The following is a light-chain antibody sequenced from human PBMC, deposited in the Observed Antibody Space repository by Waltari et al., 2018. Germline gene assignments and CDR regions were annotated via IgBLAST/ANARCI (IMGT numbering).Light chain of an antibody. CDR3: QVWDGSSDHYV. Sequence: SYVLTQPPSVSVAPGKTARMTCGGNNIGSKTVNWYQQKPGQAPVLVIYYDSDRPSGIPERFSGSNSGNTATLIISRVEAGDEADYYCQVWDGSSDHYVFGTGTEVTVL. CDR2: YDS. V-gene: IGLV3-21*04. J-gene: IGLJ1*01. CDR1: NIGSKT.